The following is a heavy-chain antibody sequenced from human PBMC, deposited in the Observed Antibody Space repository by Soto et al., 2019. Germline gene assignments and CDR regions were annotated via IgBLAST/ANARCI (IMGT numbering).Heavy chain of an antibody. CDR2: ISSSSSTI. V-gene: IGHV3-48*01. J-gene: IGHJ6*02. Sequence: EVQLVESGGGLVQPGGSLRLSCAASGFTFSSYSMNWVRQAPGKGLEWVSYISSSSSTIYYADSVKGRFTISRDNAKNSLCLPMNSLRAEDTAVYYCARADSGYAHGYYYYGMDVWGQGTTVTVSS. D-gene: IGHD5-12*01. CDR3: ARADSGYAHGYYYYGMDV. CDR1: GFTFSSYS.